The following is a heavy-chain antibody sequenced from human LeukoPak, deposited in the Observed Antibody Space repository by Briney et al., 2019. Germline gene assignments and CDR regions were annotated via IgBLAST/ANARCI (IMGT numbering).Heavy chain of an antibody. CDR2: TSYDGSDT. Sequence: PGGSLRLSCATSGFTFSSYGMHWVRQAPGKGLEWVAVTSYDGSDTYYADSVEGRFTISRDNSKNTLYLQINSPRAEDTAVYYCAKDRWIRRISLAGQDYWGQGTLVTVSS. CDR3: AKDRWIRRISLAGQDY. V-gene: IGHV3-30*18. D-gene: IGHD6-19*01. CDR1: GFTFSSYG. J-gene: IGHJ4*02.